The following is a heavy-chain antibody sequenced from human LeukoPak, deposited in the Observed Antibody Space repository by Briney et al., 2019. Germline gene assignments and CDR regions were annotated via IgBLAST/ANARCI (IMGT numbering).Heavy chain of an antibody. V-gene: IGHV1-24*01. D-gene: IGHD2-15*01. CDR2: FDPEDGET. CDR3: ARERAGVAATNNWFDP. Sequence: ASVKVSCKVSGYTLTELSMHWVRQAPGKGLEWMGGFDPEDGETIYAQKFQGRVTMTEDTSTDTAYMELSSLRSEDTAVYYCARERAGVAATNNWFDPWGQGTLVTVSS. J-gene: IGHJ5*02. CDR1: GYTLTELS.